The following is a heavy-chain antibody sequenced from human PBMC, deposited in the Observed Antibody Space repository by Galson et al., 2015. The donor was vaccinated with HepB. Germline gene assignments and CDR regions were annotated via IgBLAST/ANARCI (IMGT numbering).Heavy chain of an antibody. CDR3: VKALGIWIPFDN. CDR2: VSDDGGTQ. CDR1: GFTFSDHA. V-gene: IGHV3-30*18. Sequence: SLRLSCAASGFTFSDHAMHWVRQAPGKGLDWVAVVSDDGGTQNYADSVKGRFTISRDNSKNTVDLQMNSLRHEDTAVYHCVKALGIWIPFDNWGQGTLVSVSS. D-gene: IGHD7-27*01. J-gene: IGHJ4*02.